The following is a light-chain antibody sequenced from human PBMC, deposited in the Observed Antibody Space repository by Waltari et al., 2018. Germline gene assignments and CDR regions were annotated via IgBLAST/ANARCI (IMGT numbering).Light chain of an antibody. J-gene: IGLJ3*02. CDR1: SSNIGSNY. CDR2: RNN. Sequence: QSVLTQPPSASGTPGQRVTISCSGRSSNIGSNYVYWYQHVPGAAPKLLIYRNNQRPSGVPDRFSGSKSGPSDSLAISGLRSEDEADYDCAAWDDSLSRWLLGGGTKLTVL. CDR3: AAWDDSLSRWL. V-gene: IGLV1-47*01.